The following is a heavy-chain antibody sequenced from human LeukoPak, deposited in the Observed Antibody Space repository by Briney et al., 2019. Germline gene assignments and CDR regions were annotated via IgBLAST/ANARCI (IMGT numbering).Heavy chain of an antibody. Sequence: GGSLRLSCAASGFTFSTYAMHWVRQAPGKGLEWVAVISYDGSDKYYADSVKGRSTISRDNSKNTLYLQMNSLTAEDTALYYCARAGLGAAADVWGQGTLVTVSS. CDR3: ARAGLGAAADV. D-gene: IGHD6-13*01. J-gene: IGHJ4*02. CDR2: ISYDGSDK. CDR1: GFTFSTYA. V-gene: IGHV3-30-3*01.